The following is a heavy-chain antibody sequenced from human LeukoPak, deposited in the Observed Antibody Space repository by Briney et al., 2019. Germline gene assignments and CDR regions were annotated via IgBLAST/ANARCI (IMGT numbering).Heavy chain of an antibody. D-gene: IGHD6-13*01. CDR2: INHSGST. J-gene: IGHJ4*02. Sequence: SETLSLTCAVYGGSFSGYYWSWIRQPPGKGLEWIGEINHSGSTNYNPSLKSRVTISVDTSKNQFSLNLGSVTAADTAVYYCATYSGITAADVSNWGQGTLVTVSS. CDR1: GGSFSGYY. CDR3: ATYSGITAADVSN. V-gene: IGHV4-34*01.